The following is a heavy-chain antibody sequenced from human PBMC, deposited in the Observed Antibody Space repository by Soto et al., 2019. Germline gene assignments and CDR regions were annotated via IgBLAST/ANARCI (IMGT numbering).Heavy chain of an antibody. D-gene: IGHD3-10*01. CDR2: IDPSDSYT. V-gene: IGHV5-10-1*01. Sequence: GESLKISCKGSGYSFTSYWISWVRQMPGKGLEWMGRIDPSDSYTNYSPSFQGHVTISADKSISTAYLQWSSLKASDTAMYYCARHPGHGDGWTQVLSYDYWGQGTLVTVSS. CDR3: ARHPGHGDGWTQVLSYDY. CDR1: GYSFTSYW. J-gene: IGHJ4*02.